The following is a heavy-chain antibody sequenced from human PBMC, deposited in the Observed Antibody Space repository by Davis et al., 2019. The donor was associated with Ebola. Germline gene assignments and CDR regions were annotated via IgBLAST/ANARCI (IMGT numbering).Heavy chain of an antibody. D-gene: IGHD5-24*01. J-gene: IGHJ4*02. V-gene: IGHV4-34*01. Sequence: MPSETLSLTCAVYGGSFSGYYWSWIRQPPGKGLEWIGEINHSGSTNYNPSLKSRVTISVDTSKNQFSLKLSSVTAADTAVYYCARERGWLQLRVFDYWGQGTLVTVSS. CDR2: INHSGST. CDR3: ARERGWLQLRVFDY. CDR1: GGSFSGYY.